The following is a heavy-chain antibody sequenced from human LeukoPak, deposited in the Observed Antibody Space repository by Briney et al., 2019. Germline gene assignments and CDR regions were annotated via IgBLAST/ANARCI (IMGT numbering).Heavy chain of an antibody. V-gene: IGHV1-69*01. CDR2: IIPIFGTA. Sequence: SVKVSCKASGGTFSSYAISWVRQAPGQGLEWMGGIIPIFGTANYAQKFQGRVTITADESTSTAYMELSSLRSEDTAVYYCARPLGYCSGGSCSPRFDYWGQGTLVTVSS. CDR1: GGTFSSYA. CDR3: ARPLGYCSGGSCSPRFDY. J-gene: IGHJ4*02. D-gene: IGHD2-15*01.